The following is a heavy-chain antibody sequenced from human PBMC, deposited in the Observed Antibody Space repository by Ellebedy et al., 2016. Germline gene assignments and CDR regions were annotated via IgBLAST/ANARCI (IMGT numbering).Heavy chain of an antibody. Sequence: GESLKISCAASGFTVSSNYMSWVRQAPGKGLEWVSVIYSGGSTYYADSVKGRFTISRDNSKNTLYLQMNSLRAEDTAVYYCARDKVTIFGEVIRNYYGMDVWGQGTTVTVSS. CDR3: ARDKVTIFGEVIRNYYGMDV. D-gene: IGHD3-3*01. CDR2: IYSGGST. CDR1: GFTVSSNY. J-gene: IGHJ6*02. V-gene: IGHV3-66*01.